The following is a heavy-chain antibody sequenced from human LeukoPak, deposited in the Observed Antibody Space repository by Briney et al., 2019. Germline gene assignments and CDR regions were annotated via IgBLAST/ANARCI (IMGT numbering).Heavy chain of an antibody. CDR2: IYHTGPT. V-gene: IGHV4-39*07. J-gene: IGHJ5*02. CDR3: ARVLIWFGQLQNWFDP. D-gene: IGHD3-10*01. CDR1: GGSMTNNTFY. Sequence: SETLSLTSTVSGGSMTNNTFYWGWIRQPPGKGLEWIGSIYHTGPTYYNPSLKSRVTISVDTSKSQFSLKLSSVTAADTAVYYCARVLIWFGQLQNWFDPWGPGTLVTVSS.